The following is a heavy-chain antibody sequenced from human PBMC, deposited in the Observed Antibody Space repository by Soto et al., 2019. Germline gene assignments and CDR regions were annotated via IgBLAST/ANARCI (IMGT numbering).Heavy chain of an antibody. V-gene: IGHV3-30*18. CDR2: ISYDGSNK. Sequence: QVQLVESGGGVVQPGRSLRLSCAASGFTFSSYGMHWVRQAPGKGLEWVAVISYDGSNKYYADSVKGRFTISRDNSKNTLYLRMNSLRAEDTAVYYCAKSGGLDIVVVVAATPYYYYMDVWGKGTTVTVSS. D-gene: IGHD2-15*01. CDR1: GFTFSSYG. CDR3: AKSGGLDIVVVVAATPYYYYMDV. J-gene: IGHJ6*03.